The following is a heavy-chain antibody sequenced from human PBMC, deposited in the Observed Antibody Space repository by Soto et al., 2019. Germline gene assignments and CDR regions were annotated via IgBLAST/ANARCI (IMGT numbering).Heavy chain of an antibody. CDR3: ATIAAVRFDY. J-gene: IGHJ4*02. CDR2: INQDGSEI. D-gene: IGHD6-13*01. V-gene: IGHV3-7*02. CDR1: GFTFSSEY. Sequence: EVQLVESGGGLVQPGGSLRLSCAASGFTFSSEYMSWVGQAPGKGLEWVGNINQDGSEIYYLESVKGRFTISRDNAKKSLYLQMNSLRAEDTAVYYCATIAAVRFDYWGQGTLVTVSS.